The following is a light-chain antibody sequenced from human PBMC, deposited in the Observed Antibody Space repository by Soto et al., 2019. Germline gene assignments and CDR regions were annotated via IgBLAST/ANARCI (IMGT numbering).Light chain of an antibody. J-gene: IGKJ4*01. CDR3: QQYKNWPPLT. CDR1: QSVSYN. V-gene: IGKV3-15*01. Sequence: EIVMTQSPATLSVSPGETATLSCRASQSVSYNFSWYQQKPGQGPRLLIYGAFTRATGIPARFSGSGCGTEFTLTISSLQSEDCAVYYCQQYKNWPPLTFGGGTKVEIK. CDR2: GAF.